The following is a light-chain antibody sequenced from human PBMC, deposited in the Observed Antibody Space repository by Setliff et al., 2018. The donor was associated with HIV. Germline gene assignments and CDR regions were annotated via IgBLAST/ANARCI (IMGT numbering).Light chain of an antibody. CDR3: CSYTKTASVYV. CDR1: SDDVGGSNY. J-gene: IGLJ1*01. CDR2: EVT. Sequence: QSALTQPASMSGSTGQSITISCTGSSDDVGGSNYVSLYQQHPGKAPNLIIYEVTVRPSWVSSLFSGSKSGNTASLTLSGLQTEDEADYYCCSYTKTASVYVFGSGTKVTVL. V-gene: IGLV2-14*01.